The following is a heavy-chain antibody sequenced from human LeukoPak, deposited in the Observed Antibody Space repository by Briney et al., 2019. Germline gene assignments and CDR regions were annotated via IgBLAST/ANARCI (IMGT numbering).Heavy chain of an antibody. V-gene: IGHV3-21*01. Sequence: GSLRLSCAASGLTFSSYSMNWVRQAPGKGLEWVSSISSSSSYIYYADSVKGRFTISRDNAKNSLYLQMNSLRAEDTAVYYCARVFGEPASYYYYGMDVWGQGTTVTVSS. D-gene: IGHD3-10*02. J-gene: IGHJ6*02. CDR1: GLTFSSYS. CDR3: ARVFGEPASYYYYGMDV. CDR2: ISSSSSYI.